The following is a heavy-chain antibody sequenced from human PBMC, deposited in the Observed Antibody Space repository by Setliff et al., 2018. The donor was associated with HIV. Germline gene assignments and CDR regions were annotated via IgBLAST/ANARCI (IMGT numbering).Heavy chain of an antibody. CDR3: ATEEGTTVHRIGF. V-gene: IGHV4-59*11. D-gene: IGHD4-17*01. CDR2: LYYSGNT. Sequence: SETLSLTCTASGDSINSHYWSWIRQPPGKGLEWIASLYYSGNTYYNPSLKSRVTISVDTSKNQLSLKMTSVTAADTAVYYCATEEGTTVHRIGFWGQGTLVTVSS. J-gene: IGHJ4*02. CDR1: GDSINSHY.